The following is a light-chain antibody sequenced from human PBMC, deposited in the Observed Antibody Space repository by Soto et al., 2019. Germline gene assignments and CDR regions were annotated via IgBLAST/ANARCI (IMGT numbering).Light chain of an antibody. J-gene: IGKJ4*01. CDR3: QQYANSAPLS. CDR2: DGS. CDR1: QSVRSSY. V-gene: IGKV3D-20*01. Sequence: EIVLTQSPVTLSLSTGDRATLSCGASQSVRSSYVAWYQQKAGLAPRLLIYDGSSRASGIPDRFSGSGSGTDFTLTIGRLEPEDLAVYYCQQYANSAPLSFGGGTKVEMK.